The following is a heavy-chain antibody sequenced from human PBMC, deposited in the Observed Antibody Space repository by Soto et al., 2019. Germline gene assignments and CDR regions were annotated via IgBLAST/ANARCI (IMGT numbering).Heavy chain of an antibody. CDR1: GFTFSSYA. Sequence: GGSLRLSCAASGFTFSSYAMHWVRQAPGKGLEWVAFISYDGSNKYYADSVKGRFTISRDNSKNTLYLQMNSLRAEDTAVYYCARDISPGVVVVAATPLSYGMDVWGQGTTVTVSS. J-gene: IGHJ6*02. CDR2: ISYDGSNK. V-gene: IGHV3-30-3*01. D-gene: IGHD2-15*01. CDR3: ARDISPGVVVVAATPLSYGMDV.